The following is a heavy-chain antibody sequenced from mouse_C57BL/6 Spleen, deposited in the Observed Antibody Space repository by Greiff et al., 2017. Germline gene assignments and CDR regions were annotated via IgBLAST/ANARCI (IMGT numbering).Heavy chain of an antibody. CDR3: ARGLYDGYYVGY. CDR2: IYPGDGDT. J-gene: IGHJ2*01. D-gene: IGHD2-3*01. Sequence: VQLQQSGPELVKPGASVKISCKASGYAFSSSWMNWVKQRPGKGLEWIGRIYPGDGDTNYNGKFKGKATLTADKSSSTAYMQLSSLTSEDSAVYFCARGLYDGYYVGYWGQGTTLTVSS. V-gene: IGHV1-82*01. CDR1: GYAFSSSW.